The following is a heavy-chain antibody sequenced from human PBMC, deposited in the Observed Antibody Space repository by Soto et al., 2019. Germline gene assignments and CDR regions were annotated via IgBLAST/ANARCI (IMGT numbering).Heavy chain of an antibody. V-gene: IGHV1-69*06. Sequence: QVQLVQSGAEVKKPGSSVKVSCKASGGTFSSYAISWVRQAPGQGLEWMGGLIPIFGTANYAQKFQGRVTITAEKSTSTAYMELSSLRSEDTAVYYCASGLGYCSSTSCRPLFDPWGQGTLVTVSS. CDR2: LIPIFGTA. J-gene: IGHJ5*02. CDR1: GGTFSSYA. D-gene: IGHD2-2*01. CDR3: ASGLGYCSSTSCRPLFDP.